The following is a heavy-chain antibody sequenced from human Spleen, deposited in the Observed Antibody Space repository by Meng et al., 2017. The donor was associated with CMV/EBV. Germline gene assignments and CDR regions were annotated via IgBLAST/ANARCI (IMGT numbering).Heavy chain of an antibody. CDR3: ARGLKVIGSALDY. J-gene: IGHJ4*02. V-gene: IGHV3-7*01. CDR1: GFTFRTYW. CDR2: IKQDGSEK. D-gene: IGHD2-21*01. Sequence: GESLKISCAVSGFTFRTYWMSWVRQAPGKGLEWVANIKQDGSEKYYVDSVKGRFTISRDNAKNSLYLQMNSLRAGDTAVYYWARGLKVIGSALDYWGQGTLVTVSS.